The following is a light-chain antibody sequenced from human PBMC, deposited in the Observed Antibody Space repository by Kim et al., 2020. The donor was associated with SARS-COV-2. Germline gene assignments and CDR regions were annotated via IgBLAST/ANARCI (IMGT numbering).Light chain of an antibody. Sequence: EIVMTQSPATLSVSLAERVTLSCRASQSVGSNLAWYQQKPGQAPRPLIYGASTRATGIPARFSGSGSGTEFTLTISSLQSEDFAIYYCQQYNNWPITFGQGTRLEIK. J-gene: IGKJ5*01. CDR3: QQYNNWPIT. CDR1: QSVGSN. CDR2: GAS. V-gene: IGKV3-15*01.